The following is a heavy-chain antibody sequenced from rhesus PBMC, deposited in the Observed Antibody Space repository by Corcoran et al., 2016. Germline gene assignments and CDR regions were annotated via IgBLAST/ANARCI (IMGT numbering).Heavy chain of an antibody. CDR3: ARVAIAAAGTNDY. V-gene: IGHV4S12*01. D-gene: IGHD6-31*01. CDR1: GGTIRSGYCY. CDR2: IEWEIGST. J-gene: IGHJ4*01. Sequence: QVQLQESGPGVVKPSETLSLTCAGSGGTIRSGYCYWRWIRQSPGKGLEWCGCIEWEIGSTYHHPSREDQDAISKDTSQKQFCLKLSSVTAADTGVYDCARVAIAAAGTNDYWGQGVLVTVSS.